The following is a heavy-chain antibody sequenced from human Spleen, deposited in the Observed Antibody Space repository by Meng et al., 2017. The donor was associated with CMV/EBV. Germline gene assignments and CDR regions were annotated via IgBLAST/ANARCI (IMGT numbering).Heavy chain of an antibody. CDR3: AKEGVAYCGGECYSDS. J-gene: IGHJ5*01. CDR2: ISAYSGNT. CDR1: GYTFTSYG. Sequence: GYTFTSYGISWVRQAPGQGLEWMGWISAYSGNTNYAQKLQGRVTMTTDTSTSTAYMELRSLRSDDTAVYYCAKEGVAYCGGECYSDSWGQGTLVTVSS. V-gene: IGHV1-18*01. D-gene: IGHD2-21*01.